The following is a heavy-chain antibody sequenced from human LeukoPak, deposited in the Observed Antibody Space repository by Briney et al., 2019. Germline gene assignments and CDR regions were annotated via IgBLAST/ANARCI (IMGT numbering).Heavy chain of an antibody. Sequence: GGSLRLSCAASGFTFSSYSMNWVRQAPGKGLEWVSSISSSSSYIYYADSVKGRFTISRDNAKNSLYLQMNSLRAEDTAVYYCARGDSSGYQRNTKLDYWGQGTLVTVSS. J-gene: IGHJ4*02. CDR2: ISSSSSYI. D-gene: IGHD3-22*01. CDR3: ARGDSSGYQRNTKLDY. CDR1: GFTFSSYS. V-gene: IGHV3-21*01.